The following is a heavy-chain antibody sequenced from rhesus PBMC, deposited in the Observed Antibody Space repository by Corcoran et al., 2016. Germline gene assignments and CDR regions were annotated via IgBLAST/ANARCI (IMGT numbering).Heavy chain of an antibody. CDR3: AKDSGSLGFDV. J-gene: IGHJ5-1*01. CDR1: GLTFSYYD. Sequence: EVQLVESGGGLVQPGGSLRLSCAASGLTFSYYDITWVRQAPGKGLEWVSYIRNGGGSTDYADAVKGRLTISRDNSKNTLSLQMNSLRAEDTAVDYCAKDSGSLGFDVWGPGVLVTVSS. CDR2: IRNGGGST. D-gene: IGHD6-25*01. V-gene: IGHV3S5*01.